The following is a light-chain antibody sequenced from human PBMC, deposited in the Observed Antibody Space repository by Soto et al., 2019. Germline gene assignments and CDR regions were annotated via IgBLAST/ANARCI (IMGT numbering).Light chain of an antibody. CDR1: QSVSSSY. CDR3: QHYGRPIT. Sequence: EIGLTQSPGTLSLSPGERATLSCRASQSVSSSYLAGYQQKPGQAPRLLIYGPSSRATGIPDRFSGSGSGTDFTLTISRLEPEDVVVYYCQHYGRPITFGPQTKWDIK. J-gene: IGKJ3*01. V-gene: IGKV3-20*01. CDR2: GPS.